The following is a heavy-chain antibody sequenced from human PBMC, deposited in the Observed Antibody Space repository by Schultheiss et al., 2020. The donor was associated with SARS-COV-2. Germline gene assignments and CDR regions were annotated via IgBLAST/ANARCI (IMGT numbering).Heavy chain of an antibody. D-gene: IGHD3-16*01. CDR1: GFTFRSYW. J-gene: IGHJ4*02. Sequence: GSLRLSCAASGFTFRSYWMHWVRQAPGKGLVWVSRINSDGSDTNYADSVKGRFTISRDNAKNTLYLQMNSLRAEDTAVYYCARAGLYTYGHHYFDFWGQGTLVTVSS. CDR2: INSDGSDT. CDR3: ARAGLYTYGHHYFDF. V-gene: IGHV3-74*01.